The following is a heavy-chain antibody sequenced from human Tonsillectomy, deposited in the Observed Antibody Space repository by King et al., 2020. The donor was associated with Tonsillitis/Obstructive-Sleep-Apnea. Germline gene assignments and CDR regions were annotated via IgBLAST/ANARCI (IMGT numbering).Heavy chain of an antibody. Sequence: VQLVESGGGVVQPGRSLRLSCAPSGFTFSSYGMHWVRQAPGKGLEWVAVISYDGSNKYYADSVKGRFTISRDNSKNTLYLQMNSLRAEDTAVYYCAKARGWRTYYFSGMDVWGQGTTVTVSS. CDR1: GFTFSSYG. J-gene: IGHJ6*02. V-gene: IGHV3-30*18. CDR3: AKARGWRTYYFSGMDV. CDR2: ISYDGSNK. D-gene: IGHD6-19*01.